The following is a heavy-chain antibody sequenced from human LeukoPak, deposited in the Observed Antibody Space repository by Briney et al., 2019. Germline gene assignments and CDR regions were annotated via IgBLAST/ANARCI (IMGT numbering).Heavy chain of an antibody. CDR3: ARDESDSSGCFDY. CDR2: IGSSGSTI. Sequence: GGSLRLSCAASGFTFSSYEMNWVRQAPGKGLEWVSYIGSSGSTIYYADSVKGRFTISRDNAKNSLYLQMNSLRAEDTAVYYCARDESDSSGCFDYWGQGTLVTVSS. J-gene: IGHJ4*02. D-gene: IGHD3-22*01. CDR1: GFTFSSYE. V-gene: IGHV3-48*03.